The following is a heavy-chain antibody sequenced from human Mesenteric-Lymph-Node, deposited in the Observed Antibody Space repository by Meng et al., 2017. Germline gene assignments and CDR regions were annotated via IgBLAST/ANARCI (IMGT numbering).Heavy chain of an antibody. CDR3: ARTNYGDYNWFDP. D-gene: IGHD4-17*01. V-gene: IGHV4-34*01. J-gene: IGHJ5*02. CDR1: CGSFSGYY. CDR2: INHSGST. Sequence: GQLQQGGASLLQPSETLSLPCAVYCGSFSGYYWSWLRQPPGKGLEWIGEINHSGSTNYNPSLKSRVTISVDTSKNQFSLKLTSVTAADTAVYFCARTNYGDYNWFDPWGQGTLVTVSS.